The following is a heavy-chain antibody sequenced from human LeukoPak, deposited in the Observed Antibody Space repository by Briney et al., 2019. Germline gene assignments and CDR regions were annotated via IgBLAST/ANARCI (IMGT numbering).Heavy chain of an antibody. V-gene: IGHV4-39*07. CDR2: IYYSGST. CDR3: ARAGDSYYYDSNGYYGSDY. CDR1: GGSISSSSYY. D-gene: IGHD3-22*01. J-gene: IGHJ4*02. Sequence: SETLSLTCTVSGGSISSSSYYWGWIRQPPGKGLEWIGSIYYSGSTYYNPSLKSRVTISVDTSKNQFSLKLSSVTAADTAVYYCARAGDSYYYDSNGYYGSDYWGQGTLVTVSS.